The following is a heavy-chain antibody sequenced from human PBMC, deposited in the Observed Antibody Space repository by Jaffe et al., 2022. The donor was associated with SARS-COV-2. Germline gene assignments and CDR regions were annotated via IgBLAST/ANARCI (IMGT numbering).Heavy chain of an antibody. D-gene: IGHD1-1*01. CDR1: GFTFGNAW. Sequence: EVQLVESGGSLVRPGGSLRLSCVASGFTFGNAWMNWVRQAPGKGLEWVGRAKSSADRGTTDYSAPVKGRFTISRDDSENTLFLQMNSLKTDDTAVYYCTTDDWKYHHYAMDVWGQGTTVTVSS. CDR2: AKSSADRGTT. V-gene: IGHV3-15*01. J-gene: IGHJ6*02. CDR3: TTDDWKYHHYAMDV.